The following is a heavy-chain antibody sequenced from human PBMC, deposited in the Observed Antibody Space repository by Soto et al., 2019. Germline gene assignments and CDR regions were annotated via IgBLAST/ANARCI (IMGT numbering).Heavy chain of an antibody. CDR2: ISYSGST. CDR3: TRGDS. Sequence: QVQLQESGPGLVKPSQTLSLTCTVSGDSMTTVGYYWTWIRQHPGQGLEWIGFISYSGSTYYSSSLKGRVAITADTSKNQFSLKLNSVTDADTAVYSCTRGDSWGQGTLVTVSS. V-gene: IGHV4-31*03. CDR1: GDSMTTVGYY. J-gene: IGHJ4*02.